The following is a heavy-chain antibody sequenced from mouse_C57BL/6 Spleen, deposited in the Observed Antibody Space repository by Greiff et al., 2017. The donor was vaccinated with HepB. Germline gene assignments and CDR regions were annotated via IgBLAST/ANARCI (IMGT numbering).Heavy chain of an antibody. CDR2: IDPETGGT. CDR3: TRRGNRWYFDV. D-gene: IGHD2-1*01. Sequence: QVQLKESGAELVRPGASVTLSCKASGYTFTDYEMHWVKQTPVHGLEWIGAIDPETGGTAYNQKFKGKAILTADKASSTAYMELRSLTSEDSAVYYCTRRGNRWYFDVWGTGTTVTVSS. J-gene: IGHJ1*03. V-gene: IGHV1-15*01. CDR1: GYTFTDYE.